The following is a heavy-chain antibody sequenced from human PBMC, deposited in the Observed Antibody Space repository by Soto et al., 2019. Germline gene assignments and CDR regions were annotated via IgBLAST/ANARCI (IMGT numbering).Heavy chain of an antibody. V-gene: IGHV4-39*01. CDR1: GGSISSSSYY. CDR3: ARQQRGYAVLTGYEDDAFDI. Sequence: QLQLQESVPGLVKPSETLSLTCTVSGGSISSSSYYWGWIRQPPGKGLEWIGSIYYSGSTYYNPSLKSPGTISVDTSKNQSSRMLSCVTAADTAVYYCARQQRGYAVLTGYEDDAFDIWGQGTMDTVSS. CDR2: IYYSGST. J-gene: IGHJ3*02. D-gene: IGHD3-9*01.